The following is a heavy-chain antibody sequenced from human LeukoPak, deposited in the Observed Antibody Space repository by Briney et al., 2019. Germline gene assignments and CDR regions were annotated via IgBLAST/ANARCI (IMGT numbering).Heavy chain of an antibody. D-gene: IGHD3-10*01. CDR2: IRYDGSNK. J-gene: IGHJ6*03. V-gene: IGHV3-30*02. CDR1: GFTFSSYA. Sequence: RGSLRLSCAASGFTFSSYAMTWVRQAPGKGLEWVAFIRYDGSNKYYADSVKGRFTISRDNSKNTLYLQMNSLRAEDTAVYYCAKAVLLSLGYYMDVWGKGTTVTVSS. CDR3: AKAVLLSLGYYMDV.